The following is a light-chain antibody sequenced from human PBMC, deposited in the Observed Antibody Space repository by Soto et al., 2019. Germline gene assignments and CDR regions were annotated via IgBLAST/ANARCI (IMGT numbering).Light chain of an antibody. CDR1: SSDVGGYNY. CDR3: SSYTSSTAYV. J-gene: IGLJ1*01. V-gene: IGLV2-14*01. CDR2: EVS. Sequence: QSALTQPASVSGSSGQSITISCTGTSSDVGGYNYVSWYQLHPGKAPKLMVYEVSNRPSGVSNRFSGSKSGNTASLTISGLQAEDEADYYCSSYTSSTAYVFGTGTKVTVL.